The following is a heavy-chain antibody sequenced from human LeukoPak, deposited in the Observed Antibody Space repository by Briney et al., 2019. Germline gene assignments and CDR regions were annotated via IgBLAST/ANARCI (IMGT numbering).Heavy chain of an antibody. CDR2: INPNSGVT. V-gene: IGHV1-2*02. CDR3: AVYDSSGYPLIDY. CDR1: GYTFTGYY. Sequence: GASVKVSCKGSGYTFTGYYMHWVRQAPGQGLEWMGWINPNSGVTNYAQKFQGRVTMTRDTSISTAYMELSRLRSDDTAVYYCAVYDSSGYPLIDYWGQGTLVTVSS. D-gene: IGHD3-22*01. J-gene: IGHJ4*02.